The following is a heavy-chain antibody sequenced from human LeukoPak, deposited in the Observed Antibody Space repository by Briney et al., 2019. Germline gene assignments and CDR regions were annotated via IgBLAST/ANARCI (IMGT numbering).Heavy chain of an antibody. CDR1: GIPFSSFG. D-gene: IGHD4-17*01. Sequence: PGRSLGLSCAAPGIPFSSFGMHWLRQAPGKGLEWVAFIWYDGSNKYYADSVKGRFTISRDNSKNTLYPQMNSLTAEDTAVYYCARDGTVTAGPFDPWGGGTLVTVSS. J-gene: IGHJ5*02. CDR2: IWYDGSNK. V-gene: IGHV3-33*01. CDR3: ARDGTVTAGPFDP.